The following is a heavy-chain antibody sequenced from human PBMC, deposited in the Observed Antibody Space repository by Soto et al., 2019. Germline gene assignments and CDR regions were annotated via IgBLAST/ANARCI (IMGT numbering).Heavy chain of an antibody. CDR2: IWYDGSNK. V-gene: IGHV3-33*01. CDR1: GFTFSSYG. J-gene: IGHJ6*02. CDR3: ARGNYYGSGSYYNPYGYGMDV. Sequence: QVQLVESGGGVVQPGRSLRLSCAASGFTFSSYGMHWVRQAPGKGLEWVAVIWYDGSNKYYADSVKGRFTISRDNSKNTLYLQMNSLRAEDTAVYYCARGNYYGSGSYYNPYGYGMDVWGQGTTVTVSS. D-gene: IGHD3-10*01.